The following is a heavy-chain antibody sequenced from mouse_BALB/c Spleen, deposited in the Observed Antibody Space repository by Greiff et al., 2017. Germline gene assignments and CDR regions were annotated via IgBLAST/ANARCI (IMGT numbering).Heavy chain of an antibody. CDR1: GFNIKDTY. D-gene: IGHD1-1*01. CDR3: ARSYYYGSSYYAMDY. J-gene: IGHJ4*01. V-gene: IGHV14-3*02. CDR2: IDPANGNT. Sequence: EVKLEESGAELVKPGASVKLSCTASGFNIKDTYMHWVKQRPEQGLEWIGRIDPANGNTKYDPKFQGKATITADTSSNTAYLQLSSLTSEDTAVYYCARSYYYGSSYYAMDYWGQGTSVTVSS.